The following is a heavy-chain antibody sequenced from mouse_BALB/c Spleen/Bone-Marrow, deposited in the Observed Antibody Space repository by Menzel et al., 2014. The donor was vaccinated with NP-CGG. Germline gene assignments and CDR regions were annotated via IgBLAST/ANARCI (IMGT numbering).Heavy chain of an antibody. CDR3: GRAWFAY. CDR1: GFTFSDYY. V-gene: IGHV5-4*02. CDR2: ISDGGSYT. J-gene: IGHJ3*01. D-gene: IGHD3-3*01. Sequence: EVKLMESGGGLVKPGGSLKLSCAASGFTFSDYYMYWVRQTPEKRLEWVATISDGGSYTYYPDSAKGRFTISRDNAKNNLYLQMSSLKSEDTAMYYCGRAWFAYWGQGTLVTVSA.